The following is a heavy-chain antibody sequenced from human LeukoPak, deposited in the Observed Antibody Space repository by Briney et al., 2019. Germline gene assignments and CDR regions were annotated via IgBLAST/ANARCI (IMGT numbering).Heavy chain of an antibody. CDR2: IDAKSGGT. V-gene: IGHV1-2*02. D-gene: IGHD6-13*01. J-gene: IGHJ4*02. Sequence: ASVKVSCKASGYTFTVHYMHWVRQAPGQGLEGMGCIDAKSGGTKYAQRFQGRVTMTRDTSINTGYMELSSLTSDDTAVYDCARWRGYSSGWSGPFDDWGQGTLVTVSS. CDR3: ARWRGYSSGWSGPFDD. CDR1: GYTFTVHY.